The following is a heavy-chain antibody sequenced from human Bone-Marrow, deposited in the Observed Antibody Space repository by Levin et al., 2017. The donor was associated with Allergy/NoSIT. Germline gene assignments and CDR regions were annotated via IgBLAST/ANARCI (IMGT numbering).Heavy chain of an antibody. Sequence: GGSLRLSCAASEFTVGNNYMAWVRQAPGKGLEWVSVIYSVGSTYYEDSVKGRFIISRDNSKNTLYLQMNSLRAEDTAVYYCSSAPGFSDYWGQGTLVTVSS. CDR1: EFTVGNNY. V-gene: IGHV3-66*01. CDR2: IYSVGST. CDR3: SSAPGFSDY. J-gene: IGHJ4*02.